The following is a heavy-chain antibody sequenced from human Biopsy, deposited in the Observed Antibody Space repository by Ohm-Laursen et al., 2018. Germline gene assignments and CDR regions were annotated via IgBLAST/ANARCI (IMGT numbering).Heavy chain of an antibody. CDR3: AKHGSGWTGDDALHI. CDR2: ISYSGST. J-gene: IGHJ3*02. V-gene: IGHV4-59*08. Sequence: PSDTLSFTCTVSGGSISGSSWSWIRQAPGRGLEWVGYISYSGSTSNNPSLKSRITISVDTSKNQTSLKVTSVTAADTAVYYCAKHGSGWTGDDALHIWGQGTMVTVSS. D-gene: IGHD6-19*01. CDR1: GGSISGSS.